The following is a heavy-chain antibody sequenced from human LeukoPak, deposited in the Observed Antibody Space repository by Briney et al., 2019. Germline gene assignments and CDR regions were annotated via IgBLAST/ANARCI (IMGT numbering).Heavy chain of an antibody. J-gene: IGHJ4*02. CDR1: GFTFDDYA. V-gene: IGHV3-9*01. CDR3: AKDSGYANYYFNY. D-gene: IGHD5-12*01. Sequence: QPGRSLRLSCAASGFTFDDYAMHWVRQAPGKGLEWVSGISWNSGSIGYADSVKGRFTISRDNAKNSLYLQMNSLRAEDTALYYCAKDSGYANYYFNYGGGEPLVTFS. CDR2: ISWNSGSI.